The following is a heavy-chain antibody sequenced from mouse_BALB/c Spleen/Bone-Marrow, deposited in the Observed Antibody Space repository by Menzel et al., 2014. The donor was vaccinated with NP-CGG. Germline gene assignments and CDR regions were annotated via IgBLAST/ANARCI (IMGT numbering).Heavy chain of an antibody. CDR1: GYTFTSSW. CDR2: IHPNSGYT. D-gene: IGHD2-14*01. V-gene: IGHV1S130*01. CDR3: SRQHRYSCYFDY. J-gene: IGHJ2*01. Sequence: QVQLQQSGSALVRPGASVKLSCKASGYTFTSSWMHWAKQRPGQGLEWIGEIHPNSGYTNFYENFKDKATLTADKSSSTADVDLSSLPSEDSAVYYCSRQHRYSCYFDYWGQGTTLTISS.